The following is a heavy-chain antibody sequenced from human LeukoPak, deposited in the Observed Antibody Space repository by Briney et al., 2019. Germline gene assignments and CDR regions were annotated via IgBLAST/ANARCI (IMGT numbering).Heavy chain of an antibody. V-gene: IGHV3-23*01. CDR2: SGTYGRT. J-gene: IGHJ3*02. D-gene: IGHD5-24*01. CDR3: ARGMDGYGPDAFDI. CDR1: GFTFSSNV. Sequence: PGGSLRLSCVASGFTFSSNVLNWVRQAPGKGPEWVSVSGTYGRTQYADSVKGRFTISRDSSKNTLYLQINSLRVEDTAVYYCARGMDGYGPDAFDIWGQGTMVTVSS.